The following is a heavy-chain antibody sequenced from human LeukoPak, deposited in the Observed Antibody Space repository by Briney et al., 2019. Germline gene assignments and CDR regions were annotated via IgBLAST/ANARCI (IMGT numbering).Heavy chain of an antibody. V-gene: IGHV3-23*01. CDR3: AKAQPITMIVVVIEVGFGY. Sequence: QPGGSLRLSCAASGFTFSSYAMSWVRQAPGKGLEWVSAISGSGGSTYYADSVKGRFTISRDNSKNTLYLQMNSLRAEDTAVYYCAKAQPITMIVVVIEVGFGYWGQGTLVTVSS. D-gene: IGHD3-22*01. J-gene: IGHJ4*02. CDR2: ISGSGGST. CDR1: GFTFSSYA.